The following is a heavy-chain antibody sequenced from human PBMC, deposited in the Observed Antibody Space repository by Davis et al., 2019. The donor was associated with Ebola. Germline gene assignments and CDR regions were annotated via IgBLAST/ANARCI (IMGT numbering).Heavy chain of an antibody. CDR3: ARVQSYTTSFDY. CDR2: ISLRGDGT. Sequence: GESLKISCAASGFNINEYVMNWVRLAPGKGLQWVSGISLRGDGTYYADSVKGRFTVSTDKSKNTLFLQMNSLGVEDTAIYYCARVQSYTTSFDYWGQGALVTVSS. J-gene: IGHJ4*02. V-gene: IGHV3-23*01. CDR1: GFNINEYV. D-gene: IGHD6-6*01.